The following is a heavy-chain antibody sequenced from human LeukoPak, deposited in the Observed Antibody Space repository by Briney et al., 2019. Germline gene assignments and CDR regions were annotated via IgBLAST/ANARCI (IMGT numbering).Heavy chain of an antibody. V-gene: IGHV1-2*06. J-gene: IGHJ6*03. CDR3: ARSARHCNNGVCFTDYYIDL. CDR1: GYTFTDSY. Sequence: GASVKVSCKTSGYTFTDSYIHWVRQAPGQGLEWMGPINPNSGDPDYPQKFQGRVTMTRDTSISTAYMEMSSLTSDDTAVYYCARSARHCNNGVCFTDYYIDLWGKGTTVIVSS. D-gene: IGHD2-8*01. CDR2: INPNSGDP.